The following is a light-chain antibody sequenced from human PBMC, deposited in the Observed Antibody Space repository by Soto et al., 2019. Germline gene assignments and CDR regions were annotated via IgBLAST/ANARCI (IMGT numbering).Light chain of an antibody. Sequence: GDRVTLTCRASQSISSYLNWYQQKPGKAPKLLIYAASSLQSGVPSRFSGSGSGTDFTLTISSLQPEDFATYYCQQSYSTLPFTFGPGPKVDIK. V-gene: IGKV1-39*01. CDR2: AAS. J-gene: IGKJ3*01. CDR3: QQSYSTLPFT. CDR1: QSISSY.